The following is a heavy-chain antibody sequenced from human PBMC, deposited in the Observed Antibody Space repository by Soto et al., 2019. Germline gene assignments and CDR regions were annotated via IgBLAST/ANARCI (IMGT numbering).Heavy chain of an antibody. CDR3: ARGKGGNLEIDY. CDR1: GYTFDNYS. V-gene: IGHV1-3*01. CDR2: RSATNHHT. J-gene: IGHJ4*02. D-gene: IGHD3-3*01. Sequence: VASVNVSCKRSGYTFDNYSIHWGGPAGGERLGWLGWRSATNHHTNYSHKLQGIVTITRDTSASTVYMELRSLTSEDTAVYFSARGKGGNLEIDYWGQGSLVTVSS.